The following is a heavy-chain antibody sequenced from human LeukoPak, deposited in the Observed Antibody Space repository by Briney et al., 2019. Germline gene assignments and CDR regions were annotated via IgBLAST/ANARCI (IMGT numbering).Heavy chain of an antibody. J-gene: IGHJ4*02. CDR3: ATLGLRDSEVES. CDR1: GFTFTGQF. CDR2: IYCNSGGT. D-gene: IGHD3/OR15-3a*01. Sequence: GASVKVSCKASGFTFTGQFFHWVRQAPGHGLEWLGGIYCNSGGTVYAQRFQGRVTMTWDTSVSTAYMELRGLRSDDTALYYCATLGLRDSEVESWGQGTLVTVSS. V-gene: IGHV1-2*02.